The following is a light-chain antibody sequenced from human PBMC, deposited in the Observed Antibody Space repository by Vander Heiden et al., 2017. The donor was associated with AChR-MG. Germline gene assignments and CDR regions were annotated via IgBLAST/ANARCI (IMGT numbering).Light chain of an antibody. CDR3: QQDGSSPGT. Sequence: EIVLTQFPGTLSLSPGERATLSCRASQSVSSSYFAWYQQKPGQAPRLLIYGASSRATGIPDRFSGSGSGTDFTLTISRLEPEDFAVYYCQQDGSSPGTFGQGTKLEIK. CDR2: GAS. V-gene: IGKV3-20*01. J-gene: IGKJ2*02. CDR1: QSVSSSY.